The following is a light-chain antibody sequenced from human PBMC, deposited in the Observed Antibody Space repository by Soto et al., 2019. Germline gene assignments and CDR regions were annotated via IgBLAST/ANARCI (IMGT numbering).Light chain of an antibody. CDR3: CSYAGSYTLYV. CDR2: DVS. V-gene: IGLV2-11*01. Sequence: QPVLTQPRSVSGSPGQSVTISCTGTSSDVGGYNYVSWYQQHPGKAPKLMIYDVSQRPSGVPDRLSGSKSGNTASLTISGLQAEDEADYYCCSYAGSYTLYVFGTGTKVTVL. CDR1: SSDVGGYNY. J-gene: IGLJ1*01.